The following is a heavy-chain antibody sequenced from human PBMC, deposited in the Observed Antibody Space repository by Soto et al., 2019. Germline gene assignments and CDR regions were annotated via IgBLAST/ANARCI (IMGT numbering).Heavy chain of an antibody. D-gene: IGHD2-8*02. J-gene: IGHJ3*02. CDR2: ILVDGRR. CDR1: GFICGRYD. CDR3: ARATATGGGAFDI. V-gene: IGHV3-23*01. Sequence: GGCLRLSCAVSGFICGRYDMSWVRQVQGRGLEWVSTILVDGRRFYVDSVRGLVTISRDSAQNTVYLQMNSLTAGDTALYYCARATATGGGAFDICGQGTKVTVSS.